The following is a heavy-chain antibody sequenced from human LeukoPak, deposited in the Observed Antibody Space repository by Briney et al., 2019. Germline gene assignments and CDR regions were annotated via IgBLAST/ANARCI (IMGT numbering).Heavy chain of an antibody. CDR1: GGSINYYY. Sequence: SETLSLTGTVSGGSINYYYWMWIRQPPGKGLEWIGYIYYSGGTHYNPSLKSRVTISVDTSKNQFSLKLSSVTAADTAVYYCARGGARTKRLLWFGELSYSINWFDPWGQGTLVTVSS. D-gene: IGHD3-10*01. CDR3: ARGGARTKRLLWFGELSYSINWFDP. CDR2: IYYSGGT. V-gene: IGHV4-59*12. J-gene: IGHJ5*02.